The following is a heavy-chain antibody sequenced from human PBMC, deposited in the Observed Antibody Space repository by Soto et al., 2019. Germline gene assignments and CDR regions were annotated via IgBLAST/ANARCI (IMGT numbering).Heavy chain of an antibody. D-gene: IGHD2-15*01. V-gene: IGHV2-70*12. CDR3: ARSPLYIAASIGTYYFDY. CDR2: LDSSGDT. J-gene: IGHJ4*02. CDR1: VFSLTPDGMC. Sequence: SGPTLVNPTQTLPLTCTFAVFSLTPDGMCVTWIRQTPWGALASLGLLDSSGDTCYSTSLATRLTISTDTSEDQIDLTMTNMDPVDTATYFCARSPLYIAASIGTYYFDYWGQGIQVTVSS.